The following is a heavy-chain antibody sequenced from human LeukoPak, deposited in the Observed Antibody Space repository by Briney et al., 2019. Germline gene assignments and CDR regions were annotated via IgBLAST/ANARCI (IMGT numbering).Heavy chain of an antibody. CDR2: IYYSGST. CDR1: GGSISSYY. V-gene: IGHV4-59*01. J-gene: IGHJ4*02. D-gene: IGHD3-9*01. CDR3: ARVADIMTGYYLDY. Sequence: PSETLSLTCTVSGGSISSYYWSWIRQPPGKGLEWIGYIYYSGSTNYNPSLKSRVTISVDTSKNQFSLKLSSVTAADTAEYYCARVADIMTGYYLDYWGQGTLVTVSS.